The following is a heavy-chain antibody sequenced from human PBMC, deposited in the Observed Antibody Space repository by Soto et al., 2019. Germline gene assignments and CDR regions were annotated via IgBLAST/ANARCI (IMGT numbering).Heavy chain of an antibody. CDR3: ARIRRDGYSIIDY. V-gene: IGHV1-69*13. J-gene: IGHJ4*02. CDR1: GGTFSSYA. CDR2: IIPIFGTA. Sequence: SVKVSCKASGGTFSSYAISWVRQAPGQGLEWMGGIIPIFGTANYAQKFQGRVTITADESTSTAYMELSSLRSEDTAVYYCARIRRDGYSIIDYWGQGTLVTVSS. D-gene: IGHD4-4*01.